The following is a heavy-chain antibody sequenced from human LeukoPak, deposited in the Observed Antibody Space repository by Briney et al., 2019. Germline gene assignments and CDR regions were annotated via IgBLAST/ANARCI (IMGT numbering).Heavy chain of an antibody. D-gene: IGHD3-22*01. CDR2: IYYSGST. CDR3: ARVTGYVIEDYFDY. CDR1: GGSISSYY. V-gene: IGHV4-59*01. J-gene: IGHJ4*02. Sequence: PSETLSLTRTVSGGSISSYYWSWIRQPPGKGLEWIGYIYYSGSTNYNPSLKSRVTISVDTSKDQFSLKLSSVTAADTAMYYCARVTGYVIEDYFDYWGQGTLVTVSS.